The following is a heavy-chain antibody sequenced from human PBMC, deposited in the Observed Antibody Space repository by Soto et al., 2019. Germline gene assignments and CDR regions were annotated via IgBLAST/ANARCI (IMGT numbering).Heavy chain of an antibody. CDR1: GFNFSDYY. V-gene: IGHV3-11*06. CDR3: ARWLEVLTTSDS. J-gene: IGHJ4*02. CDR2: ISTSGRDT. D-gene: IGHD3-22*01. Sequence: GGSLRLSCAASGFNFSDYYMTWIRQAPGKGLEWISYISTSGRDTDYADSAKGRFLISRDNAKRSLYLQMNSLRVEDTAVYYCARWLEVLTTSDSWGQGTLVTVSS.